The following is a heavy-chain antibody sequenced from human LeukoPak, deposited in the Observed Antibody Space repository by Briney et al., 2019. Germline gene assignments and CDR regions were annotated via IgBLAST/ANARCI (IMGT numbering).Heavy chain of an antibody. D-gene: IGHD3-22*01. V-gene: IGHV4-34*01. CDR1: GGSFSGYY. CDR2: INHSGST. CDR3: ARGRSSITMIVVANIGRYYSDY. J-gene: IGHJ4*02. Sequence: SETLSLTCAVYGGSFSGYYWSWIRQPPGKGLEWIGEINHSGSTNYNPSLKSRVIISVDTSKNQFSLKLSSVTAADTAVYYCARGRSSITMIVVANIGRYYSDYWGQGTLVTVSS.